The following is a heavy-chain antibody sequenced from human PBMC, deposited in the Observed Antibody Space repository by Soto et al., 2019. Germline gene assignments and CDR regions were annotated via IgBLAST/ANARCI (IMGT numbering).Heavy chain of an antibody. V-gene: IGHV1-69*13. CDR3: ARVLGVVPAPHAYYYYGMDV. CDR2: IIPIFGTA. D-gene: IGHD2-2*01. CDR1: GGTFSSYA. J-gene: IGHJ6*02. Sequence: SVTVSCTASGGTFSSYAISWVRQAPGKGLEWMGGIIPIFGTANYAQKFQGRVTITADESTSTAYMELSSLRSEDTAVYYCARVLGVVPAPHAYYYYGMDVCGQGTTVTVSS.